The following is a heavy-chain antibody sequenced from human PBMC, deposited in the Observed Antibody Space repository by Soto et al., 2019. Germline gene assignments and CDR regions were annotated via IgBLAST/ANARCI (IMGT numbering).Heavy chain of an antibody. D-gene: IGHD1-7*01. CDR3: ARDPGIRYNWNYARCSWFDP. V-gene: IGHV1-69*06. CDR1: GGTFSSYA. CDR2: IIPIFGTA. J-gene: IGHJ5*02. Sequence: SVKVSCKASGGTFSSYAISWVRQAPGQGLEWMGGIIPIFGTANYAQKFQGRVTITADKSTSTAYMELSSLRSEDTAVYYCARDPGIRYNWNYARCSWFDPWGQGTLVTVS.